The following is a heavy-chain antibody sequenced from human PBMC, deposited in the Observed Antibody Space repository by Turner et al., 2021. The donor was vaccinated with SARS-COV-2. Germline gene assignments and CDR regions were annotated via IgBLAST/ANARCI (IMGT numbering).Heavy chain of an antibody. D-gene: IGHD2-2*02. CDR2: MNANSGST. CDR3: ARGSYCSSTKCYTGGWIDP. V-gene: IGHV1-8*01. J-gene: IGHJ5*02. CDR1: GYTFTSYD. Sequence: QVQLVQSGAEVKKPGASVKVSCKASGYTFTSYDINWVRQATGQGLEWMGWMNANSGSTGYAQKFQGRVTMTRNTSISTAYMELSSLRSEDTAVYYCARGSYCSSTKCYTGGWIDPWGQGTLVTVSS.